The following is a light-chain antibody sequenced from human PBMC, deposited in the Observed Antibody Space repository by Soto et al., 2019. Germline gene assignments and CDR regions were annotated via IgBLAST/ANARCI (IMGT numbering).Light chain of an antibody. CDR2: NVS. CDR3: TSYAGSDIL. Sequence: QSALTQPRSVSGSPGQSVTISCTGSSSDVGGYQYVSWFQQYPGKAPKLIIYNVSQRPSGVPDRFSGSKSGNTASLTISGLQTDDEADYYCTSYAGSDILFGEGTKLTVL. CDR1: SSDVGGYQY. J-gene: IGLJ2*01. V-gene: IGLV2-11*01.